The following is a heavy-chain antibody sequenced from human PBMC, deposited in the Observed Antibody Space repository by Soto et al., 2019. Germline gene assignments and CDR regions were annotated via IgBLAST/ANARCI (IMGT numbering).Heavy chain of an antibody. CDR1: VDSISRGYH. CDR3: ARTENVGYYPY. D-gene: IGHD3-3*01. CDR2: IYPSGTT. J-gene: IGHJ4*02. V-gene: IGHV4-38-2*01. Sequence: PSETLSLTCAVSVDSISRGYHWAWIRQPPGKGLEWVASIYPSGTTYYNPSLTSRVTISVDIFKNQFSLKLTSVTAADSAVYYCARTENVGYYPYCGQGTLVIVSS.